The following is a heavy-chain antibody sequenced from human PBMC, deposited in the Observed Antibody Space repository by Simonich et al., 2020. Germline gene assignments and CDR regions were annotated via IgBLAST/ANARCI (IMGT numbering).Heavy chain of an antibody. Sequence: EVQLVESGGGLVKPGGSLRLSCAASGFTFSSYSMNWVRQAPGKGLEWVASISSSSSYIYYADSVKGRFTTARKNAKNSLYLQMNSLIAEDTAVYYCARWIAVAGTGAYGMDVWGQGTTVTVSS. D-gene: IGHD6-19*01. J-gene: IGHJ6*02. CDR1: GFTFSSYS. CDR2: ISSSSSYI. CDR3: ARWIAVAGTGAYGMDV. V-gene: IGHV3-21*01.